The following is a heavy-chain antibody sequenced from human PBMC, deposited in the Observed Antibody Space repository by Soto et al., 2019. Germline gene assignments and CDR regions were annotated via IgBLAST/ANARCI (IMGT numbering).Heavy chain of an antibody. V-gene: IGHV3-30*18. CDR3: AKDYGDSHLNYGLEV. CDR1: VFRFSAYS. CDR2: ISYEGSNR. J-gene: IGHJ6*01. D-gene: IGHD4-17*01. Sequence: GWSXRLSGSASVFRFSAYSIHWLRHAPGKGLELVAVISYEGSNRFYADSVKGRFTVSRDNSKNMVYLQMNSLRGGDTAVFYCAKDYGDSHLNYGLEVWGPGTTLKVYS.